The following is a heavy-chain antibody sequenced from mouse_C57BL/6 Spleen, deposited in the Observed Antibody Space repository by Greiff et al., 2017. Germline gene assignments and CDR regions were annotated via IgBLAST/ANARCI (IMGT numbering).Heavy chain of an antibody. CDR2: ISSGSSTI. Sequence: VKLVESGGGLVKPGGSLKLSCAASGFTFSDCGMHWVRQAPEKGLEWVAYISSGSSTIYYADTVKGRFTISRDNAKNTLFLQMTSLRSEDTAMYYCARGNYYAMDYWGQGTSVTVSS. V-gene: IGHV5-17*01. CDR1: GFTFSDCG. D-gene: IGHD2-1*01. J-gene: IGHJ4*01. CDR3: ARGNYYAMDY.